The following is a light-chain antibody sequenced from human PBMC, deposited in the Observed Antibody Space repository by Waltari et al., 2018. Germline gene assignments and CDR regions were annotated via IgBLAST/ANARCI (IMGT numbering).Light chain of an antibody. V-gene: IGLV3-27*01. CDR3: YSAADNSRQV. Sequence: SYELTQPSSVSVSPGQTARITCSGDILAKRYARWFQQKPGQAPVVAIYKDSERPSGFPERFSCSNSGTTVTLTIRGAQVEDEADDYCYSAADNSRQVFGGGTKLTVL. J-gene: IGLJ3*02. CDR1: ILAKRY. CDR2: KDS.